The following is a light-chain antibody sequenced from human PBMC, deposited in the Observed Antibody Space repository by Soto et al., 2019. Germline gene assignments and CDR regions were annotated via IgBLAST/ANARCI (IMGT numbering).Light chain of an antibody. CDR3: QVWDSSTDCV. V-gene: IGLV3-9*01. CDR2: RDS. Sequence: SYELTQPLSVSVALGQTARITCGGNNIGSKNVHWYQQKPGQAPVLVIYRDSNRPSGIPERFSGSNSGNTATLTISRAQAGDEADYYCQVWDSSTDCVFGTGTQLTVL. J-gene: IGLJ7*01. CDR1: NIGSKN.